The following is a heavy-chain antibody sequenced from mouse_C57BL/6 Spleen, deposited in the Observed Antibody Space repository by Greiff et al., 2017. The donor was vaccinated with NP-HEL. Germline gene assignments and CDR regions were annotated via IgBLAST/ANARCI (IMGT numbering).Heavy chain of an antibody. CDR3: ARRDDYDWYFDV. CDR1: GYAFTNYL. V-gene: IGHV1-54*01. J-gene: IGHJ1*03. D-gene: IGHD2-4*01. CDR2: LNPGSGVT. Sequence: VKLQESGAELVRPGTSVKVSCKASGYAFTNYLIEWVKQRPGQGLEWIGVLNPGSGVTNYNEKFKGKATLTADKSSSTAYMQISSLTSEDSAVYFCARRDDYDWYFDVWGTGTTVTVSS.